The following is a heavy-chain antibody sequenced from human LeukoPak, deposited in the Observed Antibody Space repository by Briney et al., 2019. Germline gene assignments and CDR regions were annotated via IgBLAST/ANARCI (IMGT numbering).Heavy chain of an antibody. J-gene: IGHJ4*02. CDR3: AKEGDGYNYLLGY. CDR1: GFTFSSYS. V-gene: IGHV3-21*04. D-gene: IGHD5-24*01. Sequence: GGSLRLSCAASGFTFSSYSMNWVRQAPGKGLEWVSSISSSSSYIYYADSVKGRFTISRDNAKNSLYLQMDSLRAEDTAVYYCAKEGDGYNYLLGYWGQGTLVTVSS. CDR2: ISSSSSYI.